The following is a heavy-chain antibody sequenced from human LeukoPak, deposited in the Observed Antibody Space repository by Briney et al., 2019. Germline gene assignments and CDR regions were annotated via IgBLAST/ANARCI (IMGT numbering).Heavy chain of an antibody. V-gene: IGHV3-11*05. CDR2: ISSSSSYT. J-gene: IGHJ4*02. D-gene: IGHD6-13*01. CDR3: ARGYSSSWYPGDY. CDR1: GFTFSDYY. Sequence: TTGGSLRLSCAASGFTFSDYYMSWIRQAPGKGLEWVSYISSSSSYTKYADSVKGRFTISRDNAKNSLYLQMNSLRAEDTAVYYCARGYSSSWYPGDYWGQGTLVTVSS.